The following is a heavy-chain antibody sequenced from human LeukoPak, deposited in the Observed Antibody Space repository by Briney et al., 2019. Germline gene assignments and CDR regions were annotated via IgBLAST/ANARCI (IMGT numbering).Heavy chain of an antibody. CDR3: ALGDFWSGYYLFQH. Sequence: SETLSLTCAVYGGSFSGYYWSWIRQPPGKGLECIGEINHSGSTNYNPSLKSRVTISVDTSKNQFSLKLSSVTAADTAVYYCALGDFWSGYYLFQHWGQGTLVTVSS. CDR2: INHSGST. J-gene: IGHJ1*01. V-gene: IGHV4-34*01. CDR1: GGSFSGYY. D-gene: IGHD3-3*01.